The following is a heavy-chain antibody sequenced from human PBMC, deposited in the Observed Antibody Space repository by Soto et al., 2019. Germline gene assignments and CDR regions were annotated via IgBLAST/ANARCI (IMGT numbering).Heavy chain of an antibody. D-gene: IGHD3-22*01. J-gene: IGHJ3*02. CDR2: IYHSGST. Sequence: SETLSLTCAVSGGSVNSAGYSWSWIRQPPGKGLEWIGYIYHSGSTYYNPSLESRVTISLDRSNNHFSLKLSSVTAADTAVYYCARVPIYYDSSGYYRYGTFDIWGQGTMVTVSS. CDR1: GGSVNSAGYS. CDR3: ARVPIYYDSSGYYRYGTFDI. V-gene: IGHV4-30-2*01.